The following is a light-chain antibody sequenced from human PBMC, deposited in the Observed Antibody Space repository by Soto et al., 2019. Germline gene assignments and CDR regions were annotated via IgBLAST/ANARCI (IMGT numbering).Light chain of an antibody. CDR3: SSYAGSINWVV. J-gene: IGLJ2*01. CDR1: SSDVGGYNY. V-gene: IGLV2-8*01. CDR2: EVS. Sequence: QSVLTQPPSASGSPGQSVTISCTGTSSDVGGYNYVSWYQQHPGKAPKLMIYEVSKRPSGVPDRFSGSKSGNTASLTVSGLQAEDEADYYCSSYAGSINWVVFGGGTKLTVL.